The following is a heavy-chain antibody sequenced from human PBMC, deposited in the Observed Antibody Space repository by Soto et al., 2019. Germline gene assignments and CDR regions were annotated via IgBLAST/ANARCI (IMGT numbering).Heavy chain of an antibody. CDR2: IYSGGST. D-gene: IGHD6-13*01. J-gene: IGHJ4*02. CDR3: ARGIAAAGALYDY. CDR1: GFTVSSNY. V-gene: IGHV3-53*01. Sequence: EVQLVDSGGGLIQPGGSLRLSYAASGFTVSSNYMSWVRQAPGKGLEWVSVIYSGGSTYYADSVKGRFTISRDNSKNTLYLQMNSLRAEDTAVYYCARGIAAAGALYDYWGQGTLVTVSS.